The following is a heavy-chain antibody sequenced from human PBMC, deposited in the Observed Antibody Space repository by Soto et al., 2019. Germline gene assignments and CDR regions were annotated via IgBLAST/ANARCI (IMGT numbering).Heavy chain of an antibody. CDR1: ECKCGAYG. Sequence: GVSKRVSRRAAECKCGAYGGNWVRQDTGKGLEWVSYINSNSDNIYYADSVKGRFTISRDNAKNSLYLQMDSLRDEDTAVYYCTRNFDYWGQGTQVTVSS. J-gene: IGHJ4*02. CDR2: INSNSDNI. V-gene: IGHV3-48*02. CDR3: TRNFDY.